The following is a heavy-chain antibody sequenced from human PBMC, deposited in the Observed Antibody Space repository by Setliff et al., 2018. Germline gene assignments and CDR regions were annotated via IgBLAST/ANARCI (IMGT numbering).Heavy chain of an antibody. J-gene: IGHJ5*01. CDR2: IYPADSDT. D-gene: IGHD5-18*01. CDR3: ARRGYGGYIYGSFDS. Sequence: GESLTLSCKASGYRFTSQWIAWVRQTPGRGLEWTGIIYPADSDTTYSPSFQGQVTISVDKSLSTAYLQWSSLRASDSGKYYCARRGYGGYIYGSFDSWGQGTLVTVSS. CDR1: GYRFTSQW. V-gene: IGHV5-51*01.